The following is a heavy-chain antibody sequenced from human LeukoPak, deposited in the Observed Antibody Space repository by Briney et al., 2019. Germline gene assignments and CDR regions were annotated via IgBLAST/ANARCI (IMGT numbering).Heavy chain of an antibody. CDR2: IYYSGST. CDR1: DGSISSYY. V-gene: IGHV4-59*01. CDR3: ARGASTSPYYYGMDI. Sequence: PSETLSLTCTVSDGSISSYYWSWIRQPPGKGLEWIGYIYYSGSTNYKPTLRSRVTISVDTSKNQFSLRLYSVTAADTAVYYCARGASTSPYYYGMDIWGQGTTVTVSS. J-gene: IGHJ6*02. D-gene: IGHD6-6*01.